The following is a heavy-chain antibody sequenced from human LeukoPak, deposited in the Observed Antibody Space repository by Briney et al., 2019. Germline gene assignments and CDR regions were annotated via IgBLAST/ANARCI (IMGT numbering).Heavy chain of an antibody. D-gene: IGHD4-11*01. V-gene: IGHV3-48*03. CDR3: ARPGLPFYYYYMDV. Sequence: TGGSLRLSCAASGFTFSSYEMNWVRQAPGKGLEWVSYISSSGSTIYYADSVRGRFTISRDNAKKSLYLQMNSLRAEDTAVYYCARPGLPFYYYYMDVWGKGTTVIVSS. J-gene: IGHJ6*03. CDR2: ISSSGSTI. CDR1: GFTFSSYE.